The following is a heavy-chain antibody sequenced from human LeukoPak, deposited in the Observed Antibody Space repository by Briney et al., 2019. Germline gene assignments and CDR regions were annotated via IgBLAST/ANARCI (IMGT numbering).Heavy chain of an antibody. CDR1: GFTFRNYA. V-gene: IGHV3-23*01. J-gene: IGHJ4*02. Sequence: GGSLRLSCAASGFTFRNYALSWVRQAPGKGLRWVSAISGSGGSTYYADSVKGRFTISRDNSKNTLYLQMNSLRAEDTAVYYCAKAGPYSSSWPYYFDYWGQGTLVTVSS. CDR2: ISGSGGST. D-gene: IGHD6-13*01. CDR3: AKAGPYSSSWPYYFDY.